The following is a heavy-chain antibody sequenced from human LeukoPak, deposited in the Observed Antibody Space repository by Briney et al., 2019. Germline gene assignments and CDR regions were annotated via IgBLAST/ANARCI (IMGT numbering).Heavy chain of an antibody. V-gene: IGHV3-30-3*01. CDR3: ARGPEYYYDSSGYYWFDY. CDR2: ISYDGSNK. CDR1: GFTFSSYA. Sequence: GGSLRLSCAASGFTFSSYAMHWVRPAPGKGLEWVAVISYDGSNKYYADSVKGRFTISRDNSKNTLYLQMNSLRAEDTAVYYCARGPEYYYDSSGYYWFDYWGQGTLVTVSS. J-gene: IGHJ4*02. D-gene: IGHD3-22*01.